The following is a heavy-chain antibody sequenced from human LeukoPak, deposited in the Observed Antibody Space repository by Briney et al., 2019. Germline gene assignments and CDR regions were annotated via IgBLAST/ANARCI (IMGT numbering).Heavy chain of an antibody. J-gene: IGHJ5*02. Sequence: SVKVSCKASGGTFSSYAISWVRQAPGQGLEWMGGIISIFGTANYAQKFQGRVTINPDESPSTAYMEQSSLRSEDTAVYYCASGTAPLGWFDPWGQGTRVTVSS. V-gene: IGHV1-69*01. CDR3: ASGTAPLGWFDP. CDR1: GGTFSSYA. CDR2: IISIFGTA.